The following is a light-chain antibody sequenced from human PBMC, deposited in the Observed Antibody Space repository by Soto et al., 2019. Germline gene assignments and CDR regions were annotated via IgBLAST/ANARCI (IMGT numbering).Light chain of an antibody. J-gene: IGLJ1*01. V-gene: IGLV1-44*01. CDR3: AAWDDSLNGDV. Sequence: QSVLTQPPSASGTPGQRVTISCSGSSSNIESNTVTWYQQLPGTAPKLVIYSNYDRPSGVPDRFTGSTSGTSASLVIRGLQSEDEADYYWAAWDDSLNGDVFGGGTKLTVL. CDR2: SNY. CDR1: SSNIESNT.